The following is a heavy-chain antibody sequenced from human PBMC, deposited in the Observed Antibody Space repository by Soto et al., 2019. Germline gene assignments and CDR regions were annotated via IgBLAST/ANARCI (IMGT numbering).Heavy chain of an antibody. CDR2: IYHSGST. CDR3: ARATWWGDSLNAFDI. D-gene: IGHD2-8*02. J-gene: IGHJ3*02. CDR1: GGSTSRTNW. V-gene: IGHV4-4*02. Sequence: PSETLSLTCAVSGGSTSRTNWWSWVRQPPGKGLEWIGEIYHSGSTNYNPSLKSRVTISVDKSKNQFSLKLSSVTAADTAVYYCARATWWGDSLNAFDIWGQGTMVTVSS.